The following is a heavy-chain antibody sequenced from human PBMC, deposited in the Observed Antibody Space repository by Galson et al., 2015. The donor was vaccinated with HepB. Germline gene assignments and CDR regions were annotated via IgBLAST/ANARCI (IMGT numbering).Heavy chain of an antibody. J-gene: IGHJ6*03. CDR3: ARDKRDYYDSRALLYMDV. CDR2: ISSSGSTI. CDR1: GFTFSNYY. V-gene: IGHV3-11*01. D-gene: IGHD3-22*01. Sequence: SLRLSCAASGFTFSNYYMSWIRQAPGKGLEWVSYISSSGSTIYYADSVKGRFTISRDNAKNSLYLQMNSLRAEDTAVYYCARDKRDYYDSRALLYMDVWGKGTTVTVSS.